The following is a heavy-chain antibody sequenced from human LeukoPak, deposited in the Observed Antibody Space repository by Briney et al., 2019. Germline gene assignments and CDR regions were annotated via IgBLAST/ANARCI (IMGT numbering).Heavy chain of an antibody. Sequence: GGSLRLSCAASGFTFSSYAMSWVRQAPGKELEWVSAISGSGGSTYYADSAKGRFTISRDNSKNTLYLQMNSLRAEDTAVYYCTTGYPSFDYWGQGTLVTVSS. CDR1: GFTFSSYA. V-gene: IGHV3-23*01. J-gene: IGHJ4*02. D-gene: IGHD3-9*01. CDR2: ISGSGGST. CDR3: TTGYPSFDY.